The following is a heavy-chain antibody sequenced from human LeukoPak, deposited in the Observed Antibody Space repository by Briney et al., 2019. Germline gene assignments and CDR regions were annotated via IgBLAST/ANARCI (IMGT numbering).Heavy chain of an antibody. J-gene: IGHJ3*02. CDR1: GFTFSSYA. V-gene: IGHV3-23*01. Sequence: GGSLRLSCAASGFTFSSYAMSWVRQAPGKGLEWVSAISGSGGSTYYADSVKGRFTISRDNSKNTLYLQMNSLRAEDTAVYYCAKDSVRYCSSTSCYFVVFDIWGQGTMVTVSS. CDR3: AKDSVRYCSSTSCYFVVFDI. CDR2: ISGSGGST. D-gene: IGHD2-2*01.